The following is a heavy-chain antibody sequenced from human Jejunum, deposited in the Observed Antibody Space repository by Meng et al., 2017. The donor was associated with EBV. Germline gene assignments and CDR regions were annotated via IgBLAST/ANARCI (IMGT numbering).Heavy chain of an antibody. CDR2: ISNDGNNK. CDR1: GFTFSGHA. CDR3: TREWGADY. J-gene: IGHJ4*02. Sequence: GESGGGVVQPWRSWRLSCAASGFTFSGHAMQWVRQAPGKGLKWVALISNDGNNKYYADSVKGRFTISRDNSKNTLYLQMNSLRVDDTALYYCTREWGADYWGQGTLVTVSS. V-gene: IGHV3-30-3*01. D-gene: IGHD3-16*01.